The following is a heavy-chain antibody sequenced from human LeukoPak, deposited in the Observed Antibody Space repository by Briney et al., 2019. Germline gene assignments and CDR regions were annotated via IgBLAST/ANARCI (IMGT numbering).Heavy chain of an antibody. CDR2: ISFDGSNK. CDR1: GFTFSSYA. Sequence: GGSLRLSCAASGFTFSSYAMHWVRQAPGKGLEWVAVISFDGSNKYYADSVKGRFTISRDNSKNTLYLQMNSLRAEDTAVYYCARDVRLQLVYYFDYWGQGTLVTVSS. D-gene: IGHD6-13*01. CDR3: ARDVRLQLVYYFDY. V-gene: IGHV3-30*04. J-gene: IGHJ4*02.